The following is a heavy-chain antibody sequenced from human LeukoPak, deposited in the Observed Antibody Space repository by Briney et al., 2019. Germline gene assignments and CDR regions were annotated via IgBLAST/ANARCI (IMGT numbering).Heavy chain of an antibody. CDR3: ARDLGDYYFDY. V-gene: IGHV3-30*04. J-gene: IGHJ4*02. Sequence: GGSLGLSCAASGFTFSSYAMHWVRQAPGKGLEWVAVISYDGSNKYYADSVKGRFTISRDNSENTLYLQMNSLRAEDTAVYYCARDLGDYYFDYWGQGTLVTVSS. D-gene: IGHD2-21*02. CDR2: ISYDGSNK. CDR1: GFTFSSYA.